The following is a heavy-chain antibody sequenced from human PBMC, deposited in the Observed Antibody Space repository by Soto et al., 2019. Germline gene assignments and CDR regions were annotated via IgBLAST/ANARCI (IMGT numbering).Heavy chain of an antibody. CDR1: GGSFRGSP. V-gene: IGHV4-34*10. Sequence: SLTCAVSGGSFRGSPWTWIRQSPGKGLEWLGDLNHVGITNYNPSLKSRVSIPVDTTKHHFSLKMTSATAAARSMSFCATYTSNAIEYWGRGTLVTVS. CDR3: ATYTSNAIEY. CDR2: LNHVGIT. J-gene: IGHJ4*02.